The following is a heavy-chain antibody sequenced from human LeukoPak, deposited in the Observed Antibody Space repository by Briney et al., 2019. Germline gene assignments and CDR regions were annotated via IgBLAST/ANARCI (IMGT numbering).Heavy chain of an antibody. CDR2: INSDGSST. V-gene: IGHV3-74*01. CDR1: GFTFSSYW. J-gene: IGHJ3*02. D-gene: IGHD2-8*01. Sequence: PGGSLRLSCAASGFTFSSYWMHWVRQAPGKGLVWVSRINSDGSSTSYADSVKGRFTISRDNAKNTLHLQMNSLRAEDTAVYYCARVQGHPPNGLDIWGQGTMVTVSS. CDR3: ARVQGHPPNGLDI.